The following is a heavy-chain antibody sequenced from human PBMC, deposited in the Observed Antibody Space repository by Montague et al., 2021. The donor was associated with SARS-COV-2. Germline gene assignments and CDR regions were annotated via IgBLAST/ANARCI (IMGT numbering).Heavy chain of an antibody. Sequence: SLRLSCAGSGFPYEDYAMHWVRQAPGKGLEWVAGISWNSGIIVYADSXXGRFTISRDNSKNSLYLQMNRLSPEDTAFYYCAKAAPPGPYVDWFSAFDYWGQGILVSVSS. CDR3: AKAAPPGPYVDWFSAFDY. D-gene: IGHD3-9*01. J-gene: IGHJ4*02. CDR2: ISWNSGII. V-gene: IGHV3-9*01. CDR1: GFPYEDYA.